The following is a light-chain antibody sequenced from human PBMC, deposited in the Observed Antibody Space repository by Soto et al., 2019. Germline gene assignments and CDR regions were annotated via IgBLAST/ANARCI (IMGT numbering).Light chain of an antibody. CDR2: GAS. CDR3: QQYGNSPFT. V-gene: IGKV3-20*01. J-gene: IGKJ3*01. Sequence: EIVLTQSPDTLSLSPGERATLSCRASQDVSSFYLAWFQRKPGQAPRLLIYGASTRATGIPDRFSGSGSGTDFTLTISRLEPEDFAVYYCQQYGNSPFTFGPGTKVDIK. CDR1: QDVSSFY.